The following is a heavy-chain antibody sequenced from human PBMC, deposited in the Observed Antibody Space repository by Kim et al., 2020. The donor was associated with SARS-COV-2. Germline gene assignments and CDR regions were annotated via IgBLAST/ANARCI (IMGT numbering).Heavy chain of an antibody. CDR3: ARVISWYTSSWYYFDY. D-gene: IGHD6-13*01. V-gene: IGHV4-59*01. Sequence: KGLDLVGYIFDVGTTNTNPSLTRRVTISGDTSKNQFSLRLTSVTAADTAVYYCARVISWYTSSWYYFDYWGQGTLVTVSS. CDR2: IFDVGTT. J-gene: IGHJ4*02.